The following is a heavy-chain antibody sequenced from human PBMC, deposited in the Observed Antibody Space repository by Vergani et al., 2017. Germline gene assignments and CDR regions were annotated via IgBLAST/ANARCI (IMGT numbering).Heavy chain of an antibody. Sequence: QVQLVESGGGVVQPGRSLRLSCAASGFTFGDHGIHWVRRAPGKGLEWVALISYDGSNKYYADSVKGRFTISRDNSKNTLYLQMNSLRAEDTAVYYCARDGTTYYYDSSGYYEPDYWGQGTLVTVSS. V-gene: IGHV3-30-3*01. CDR1: GFTFGDHG. CDR3: ARDGTTYYYDSSGYYEPDY. CDR2: ISYDGSNK. D-gene: IGHD3-22*01. J-gene: IGHJ4*02.